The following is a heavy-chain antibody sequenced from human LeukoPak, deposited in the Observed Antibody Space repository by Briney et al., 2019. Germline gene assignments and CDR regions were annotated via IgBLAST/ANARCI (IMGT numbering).Heavy chain of an antibody. J-gene: IGHJ3*01. CDR1: GDSISSGGYS. D-gene: IGHD2-21*02. CDR2: ISYSGNT. CDR3: ARDFLRTASPDAFDF. Sequence: SETLSLTCTVSGDSISSGGYSWTWIRQPPGKRLEWIGHISYSGNTYYNPSLKSRVTLSVDASKNQFSLNLTSVTAADTAIYYCARDFLRTASPDAFDFWGQGTMVTVSS. V-gene: IGHV4-31*03.